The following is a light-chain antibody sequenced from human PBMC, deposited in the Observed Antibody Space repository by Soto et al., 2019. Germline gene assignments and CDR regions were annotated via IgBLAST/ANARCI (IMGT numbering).Light chain of an antibody. CDR2: EGS. J-gene: IGLJ2*01. CDR1: SSDVGSYNL. Sequence: QSALTQPASVSGSPGQSITISCTGTSSDVGSYNLVSWYQQHPGKAPKLMIYEGSKRPSGVSNRFSGSKSGNTASLTISGLQADDEADYYCCSYSGSNAIHVVFGAGTKLTVL. CDR3: CSYSGSNAIHVV. V-gene: IGLV2-23*03.